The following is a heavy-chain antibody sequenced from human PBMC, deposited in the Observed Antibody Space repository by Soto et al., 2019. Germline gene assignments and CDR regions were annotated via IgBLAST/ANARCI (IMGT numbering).Heavy chain of an antibody. CDR1: GFTFDDYA. Sequence: PGGSLRLSCAASGFTFDDYAMHWVRQAPGKGLEWVSGISWNSGSIGYADSVKGRFTISRDNAKNSLYLQMNSLRAEDTALYYCAKATYYYYYGMDVWGQGTTVTVSS. J-gene: IGHJ6*02. CDR3: AKATYYYYYGMDV. V-gene: IGHV3-9*01. CDR2: ISWNSGSI.